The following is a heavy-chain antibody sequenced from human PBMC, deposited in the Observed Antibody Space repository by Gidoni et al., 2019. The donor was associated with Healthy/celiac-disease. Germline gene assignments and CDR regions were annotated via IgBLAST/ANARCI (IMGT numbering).Heavy chain of an antibody. CDR3: ARVSLAMVTFWYFDL. D-gene: IGHD5-18*01. CDR1: GFTFSSYA. V-gene: IGHV3-30-3*01. CDR2: ISYDGSNK. J-gene: IGHJ2*01. Sequence: QVQLVESGGGVVQPGRSLRLSCAASGFTFSSYAMHWVRQAPGKGLEWVAVISYDGSNKYYADSVKGRFTISRDNSKNTLYLQMNSLRAEDTAVYYCARVSLAMVTFWYFDLWGRGTLVTVSS.